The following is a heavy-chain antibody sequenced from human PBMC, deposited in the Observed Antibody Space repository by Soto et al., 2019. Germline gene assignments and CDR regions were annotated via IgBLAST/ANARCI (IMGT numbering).Heavy chain of an antibody. Sequence: SGGSLRLSCAASGFTFSSYAMSWVRQAPGKGLEWVSAISGSGGRTYYADSVKGRFTISRDNSKNTLYLQMNSLRAEDTAVYYCAKDSSIYTYYYYGMDVWGQGTKLTV. V-gene: IGHV3-23*01. CDR1: GFTFSSYA. D-gene: IGHD4-4*01. CDR3: AKDSSIYTYYYYGMDV. CDR2: ISGSGGRT. J-gene: IGHJ6*02.